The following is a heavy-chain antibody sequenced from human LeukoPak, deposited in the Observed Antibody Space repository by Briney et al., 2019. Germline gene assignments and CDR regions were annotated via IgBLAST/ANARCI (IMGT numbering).Heavy chain of an antibody. J-gene: IGHJ4*02. V-gene: IGHV3-21*03. CDR2: ISTGSTYI. CDR1: GFTFSSYE. D-gene: IGHD6-19*01. Sequence: TGGSLRLSCAASGFTFSSYEMNWVRQAPGKGLEWVSSISTGSTYIYYADSVKGRFTISRDNAKNSLYLQMNSLRAEDTALYYCARDYWYSSGWYMGYWGQGILVTVSS. CDR3: ARDYWYSSGWYMGY.